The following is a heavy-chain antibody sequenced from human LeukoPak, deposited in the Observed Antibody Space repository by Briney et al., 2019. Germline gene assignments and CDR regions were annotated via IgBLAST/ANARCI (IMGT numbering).Heavy chain of an antibody. D-gene: IGHD2-2*01. CDR1: GFTFSSYA. CDR2: ISGTT. J-gene: IGHJ2*01. CDR3: AKILNAMYFDL. V-gene: IGHV3-23*01. Sequence: QPGASLRLSCAASGFTFSSYAMNWVRQAPGKGLEWVSTISGTTYYADSVKGRFIISRDDSQNMLFLQMDNLRADDTAVYYCAKILNAMYFDLWGRGTLVTVSS.